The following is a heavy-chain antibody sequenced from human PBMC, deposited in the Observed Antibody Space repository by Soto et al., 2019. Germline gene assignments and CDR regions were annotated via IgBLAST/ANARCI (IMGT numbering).Heavy chain of an antibody. CDR1: GGSISSSSYY. CDR3: ARRVIGIAVAGTVFDY. V-gene: IGHV4-39*01. Sequence: SETLSLTCTVSGGSISSSSYYWGWIRQPPGKGLEWIGSIYYSGSTYYNPSLKSRVTISVDTSKNQFSLKLSSVTAADTAVYYCARRVIGIAVAGTVFDYWGQGTLVTVSS. CDR2: IYYSGST. D-gene: IGHD6-19*01. J-gene: IGHJ4*02.